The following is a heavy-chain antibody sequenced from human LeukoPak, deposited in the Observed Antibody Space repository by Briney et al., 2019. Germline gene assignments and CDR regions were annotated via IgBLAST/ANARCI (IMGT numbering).Heavy chain of an antibody. CDR1: GFTVSSNY. Sequence: GGSLRLSCAASGFTVSSNYMSWVRQAPGKGLEWVSVIYSGGSTYYADSVKGRFTISRHNSKNTLYLQMNSLRAEDTAVYYCARDRTTGWSAYSNPTLHYWGQGTLVTVSS. CDR2: IYSGGST. J-gene: IGHJ4*02. D-gene: IGHD4-11*01. V-gene: IGHV3-53*04. CDR3: ARDRTTGWSAYSNPTLHY.